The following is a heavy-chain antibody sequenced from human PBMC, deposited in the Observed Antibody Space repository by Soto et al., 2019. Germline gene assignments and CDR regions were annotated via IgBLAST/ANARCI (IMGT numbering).Heavy chain of an antibody. J-gene: IGHJ6*02. V-gene: IGHV4-34*01. Sequence: QVQLQQWGAGLLKPSETLSLTCAVSGGSFRGYYWSWIRQPPGKGLEGIGEINHSGSTNYNPALKSRVTISVDTSKSQFSLKLSSVTAADTAVYYCARHGDYSGMDVWGQGTTVTVSS. CDR1: GGSFRGYY. CDR2: INHSGST. D-gene: IGHD3-16*01. CDR3: ARHGDYSGMDV.